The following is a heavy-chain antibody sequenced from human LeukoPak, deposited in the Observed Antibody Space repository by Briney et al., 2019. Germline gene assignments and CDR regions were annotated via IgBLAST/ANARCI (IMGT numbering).Heavy chain of an antibody. Sequence: GASVKVSCKASGYTFTSYYMHWVRQAPGQGLEWMGIINPSVGSTSYAQKFQGRVTMTKDTSTSTVYMELSSLRSEDTAVYYCARDTTQLAGIAAANDYCGQGTLVTVSS. CDR3: ARDTTQLAGIAAANDY. CDR1: GYTFTSYY. V-gene: IGHV1-46*01. J-gene: IGHJ4*02. D-gene: IGHD6-13*01. CDR2: INPSVGST.